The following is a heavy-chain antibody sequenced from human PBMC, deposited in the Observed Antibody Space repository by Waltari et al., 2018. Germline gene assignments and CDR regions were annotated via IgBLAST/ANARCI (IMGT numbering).Heavy chain of an antibody. CDR2: IYHSGST. J-gene: IGHJ4*02. V-gene: IGHV4-38-2*01. CDR1: GYSISSGYY. Sequence: GLVKPSETLSLTCAVSGYSISSGYYWGWIRQPPGKGLEWIGSIYHSGSTYYNPSLNSRVTISVDTFKNQFSLKLSSVTAADTAVYYCARRGDYGDYVGYWGQGTLVTVSS. CDR3: ARRGDYGDYVGY. D-gene: IGHD4-17*01.